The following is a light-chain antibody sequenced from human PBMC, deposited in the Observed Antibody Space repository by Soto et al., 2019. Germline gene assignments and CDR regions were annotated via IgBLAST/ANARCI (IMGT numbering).Light chain of an antibody. CDR2: DAS. V-gene: IGKV3-20*01. J-gene: IGKJ1*01. CDR3: QQYGSSGT. CDR1: QTVSSSF. Sequence: EVLLTQSPCTLSLSAGERATLSCRTSQTVSSSFLAWYQQKPGHAPRLLMFDASNRATDIPDRFSGSGSGTDFTLTISRLEPEDSAVYYCQQYGSSGTFGQGTKV.